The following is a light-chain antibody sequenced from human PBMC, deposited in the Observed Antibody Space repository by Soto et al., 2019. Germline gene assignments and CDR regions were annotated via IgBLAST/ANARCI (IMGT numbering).Light chain of an antibody. CDR1: QSVSSN. J-gene: IGKJ1*01. CDR3: QQYNNWPQT. V-gene: IGKV3-15*01. CDR2: GAS. Sequence: EIVLTQSPGTLSLSPGERATLSCRASQSVSSNSAWYQQKPGQAPRLLIYGASTRATGIPARFSGSGSGTEFTLTISSLQSEDFAVYYCQQYNNWPQTFCQGTKVDIK.